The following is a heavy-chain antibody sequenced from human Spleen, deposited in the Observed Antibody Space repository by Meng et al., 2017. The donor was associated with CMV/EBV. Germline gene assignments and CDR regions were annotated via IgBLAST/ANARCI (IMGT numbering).Heavy chain of an antibody. Sequence: ISSSSYYWGWIRQPPGKGLERIGSIYYSGSTYYNPSLKSRVTISVDTSKNQFSLKLSSVTAADTAVYYCARVSMNDFWSTYYGGWFDPWGQGTLVTVSS. CDR3: ARVSMNDFWSTYYGGWFDP. CDR2: IYYSGST. CDR1: ISSSSYY. J-gene: IGHJ5*02. V-gene: IGHV4-39*07. D-gene: IGHD3-3*01.